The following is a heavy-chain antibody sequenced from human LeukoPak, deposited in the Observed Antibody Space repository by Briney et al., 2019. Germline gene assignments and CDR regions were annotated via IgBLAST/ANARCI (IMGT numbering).Heavy chain of an antibody. V-gene: IGHV3-7*01. Sequence: PGGSLRLSCAASGFTFGRHRMSWVRQAPGKGLEWVAHMNKGGSETTNVDSVKGRFTISRDDAKNLVFLQMNSLRVEDTAVYYCASHGGYISRGSSFRYWGQGTLVTVSS. D-gene: IGHD3-16*01. CDR2: MNKGGSET. CDR3: ASHGGYISRGSSFRY. J-gene: IGHJ4*02. CDR1: GFTFGRHR.